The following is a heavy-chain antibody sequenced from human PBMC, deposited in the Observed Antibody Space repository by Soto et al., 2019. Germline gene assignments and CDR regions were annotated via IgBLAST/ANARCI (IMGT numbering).Heavy chain of an antibody. Sequence: SETLSLTCAVSSGSISSSNWWSWVRQPPGKGLEWIGEIYHSGSTNYNPSLKSRVTISVDKSKNQFSRKLSSVTAADTAVYYCARARTYTVYGSGSYYHPWNVYYGMDVWGQGTTVTVSS. D-gene: IGHD3-10*01. CDR1: SGSISSSNW. CDR3: ARARTYTVYGSGSYYHPWNVYYGMDV. J-gene: IGHJ6*02. CDR2: IYHSGST. V-gene: IGHV4-4*02.